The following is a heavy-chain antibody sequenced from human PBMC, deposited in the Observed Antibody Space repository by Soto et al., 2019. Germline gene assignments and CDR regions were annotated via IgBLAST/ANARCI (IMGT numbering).Heavy chain of an antibody. CDR1: GFTFDDYA. CDR2: ISWNSGSI. CDR3: AKALMVRGVHPYYFDY. D-gene: IGHD3-10*01. J-gene: IGHJ4*02. Sequence: EVQLVESGGGLVQPGRSLRLSCAASGFTFDDYAMHWVRQAPGKGLEWVSGISWNSGSIGYADSVKGRCTISRDNAKNSLYLQMNSLRAEDTALYYCAKALMVRGVHPYYFDYWGQGTLVTVSS. V-gene: IGHV3-9*01.